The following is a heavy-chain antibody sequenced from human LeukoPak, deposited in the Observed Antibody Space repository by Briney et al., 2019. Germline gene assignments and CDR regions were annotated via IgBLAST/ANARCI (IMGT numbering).Heavy chain of an antibody. V-gene: IGHV3-21*01. CDR1: GFTFSSYS. D-gene: IGHD1-26*01. CDR2: ISSSTTNYI. CDR3: FAGIDY. Sequence: PGGSLRLSRAASGFTFSSYSMNWVRQAPGKGLEWVSSISSSTTNYIYYADSVKGRFTISRDNAKNSLYLQMNSLRGEDTAVYYCFAGIDYWGQGTLVTVSS. J-gene: IGHJ4*02.